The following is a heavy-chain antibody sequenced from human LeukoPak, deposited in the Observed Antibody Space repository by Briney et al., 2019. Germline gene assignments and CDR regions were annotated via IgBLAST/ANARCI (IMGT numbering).Heavy chain of an antibody. CDR2: ISYDGSNK. CDR1: GFTFSSYA. CDR3: AKDKGYDILAAYYPYYGLDV. J-gene: IGHJ6*02. Sequence: GGSLRLSCAASGFTFSSYAMHWVRQAPGKGLEWVAVISYDGSNKYYADSVKGRFTISRDNSKNTLYLQMNNVRAEDTAVFYCAKDKGYDILAAYYPYYGLDVWGQGTTVTVSS. D-gene: IGHD3-9*01. V-gene: IGHV3-30-3*02.